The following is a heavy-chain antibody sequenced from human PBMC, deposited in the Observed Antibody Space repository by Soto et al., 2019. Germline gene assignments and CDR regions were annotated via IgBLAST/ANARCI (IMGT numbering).Heavy chain of an antibody. D-gene: IGHD2-2*01. CDR3: VRDRADFSSTYYHYFSV. CDR1: GTSIRHFY. CDR2: IYITGTT. J-gene: IGHJ2*01. V-gene: IGHV4-4*07. Sequence: PSETLSLTCKVSGTSIRHFYWTWIRQTAGKGLEWIGRIYITGTTSLNPSLKSRVTMSVDASKNEFSLNLTSVTAADTAVYYCVRDRADFSSTYYHYFSVWGRGIQVTVSS.